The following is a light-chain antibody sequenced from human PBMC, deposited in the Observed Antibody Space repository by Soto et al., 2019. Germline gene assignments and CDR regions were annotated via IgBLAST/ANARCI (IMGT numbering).Light chain of an antibody. CDR2: GAS. V-gene: IGKV3-20*01. J-gene: IGKJ1*01. CDR1: QSVSSSY. CDR3: QKYGSSPRK. Sequence: EIVLTQSPGTLSFSPLEIATLSFRSSQSVSSSYLAWYQQKPGQAPRLLIYGASSRATGIPDRFSGSGSGTDFTLTISRLEPEDFAVYYCQKYGSSPRKFGQGTKVDIK.